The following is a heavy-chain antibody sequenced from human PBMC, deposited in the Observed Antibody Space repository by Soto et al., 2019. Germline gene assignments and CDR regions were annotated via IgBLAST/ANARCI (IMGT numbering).Heavy chain of an antibody. Sequence: ASVKVSCKVSGYTLTELSMHWVRQAPGKGLEWMGGFDPEDGETIYAQKFQGRVTMTEDESTDTAYMELSSLRSEDTAVYYCAREDRDRETGLVPAAIDGMDVWGQGTTVTVSS. CDR2: FDPEDGET. V-gene: IGHV1-24*01. D-gene: IGHD2-2*01. CDR3: AREDRDRETGLVPAAIDGMDV. CDR1: GYTLTELS. J-gene: IGHJ6*02.